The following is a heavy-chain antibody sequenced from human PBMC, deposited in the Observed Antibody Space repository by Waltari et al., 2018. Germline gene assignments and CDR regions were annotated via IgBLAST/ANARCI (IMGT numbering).Heavy chain of an antibody. V-gene: IGHV3-21*06. CDR1: GFVFGNYG. J-gene: IGHJ1*01. Sequence: EVNLVESGGGLVKPGEYLRLSCAVSGFVFGNYGMNWVRQAPGKGLEWVAFISGSGKFLYYGDSVKGRFTMSRDNAKNLIYLQMNGLRGEDSGVYYCARVRMTTMLTPWDFWGQGTLVTVSS. CDR2: ISGSGKFL. D-gene: IGHD4-17*01. CDR3: ARVRMTTMLTPWDF.